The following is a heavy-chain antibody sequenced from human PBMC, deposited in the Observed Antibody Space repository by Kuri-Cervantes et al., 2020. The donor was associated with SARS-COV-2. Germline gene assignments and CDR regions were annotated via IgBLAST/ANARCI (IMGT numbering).Heavy chain of an antibody. CDR3: AREVDYYSSGGYMDV. J-gene: IGHJ6*03. D-gene: IGHD5/OR15-5a*01. CDR1: GGSISSYY. V-gene: IGHV4-4*07. CDR2: IYTSGST. Sequence: SETLSLTCTVSGGSISSYYWSWIRQPAGKGLEWIGPIYTSGSTNYNPSLKSRVTMSVDTSKNQFSLKLSSVTAADTAVYYCAREVDYYSSGGYMDVWGKGTTVTVSS.